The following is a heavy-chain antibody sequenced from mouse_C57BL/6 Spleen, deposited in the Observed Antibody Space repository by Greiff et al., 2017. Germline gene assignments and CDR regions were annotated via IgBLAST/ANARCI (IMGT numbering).Heavy chain of an antibody. D-gene: IGHD2-4*01. Sequence: QVQLQQSGPELVKPGASVKISCKASGYAFSSSWMNWVKQRPGKGLEWIGRIYPGDGDTNYNGKFKGKATLTADKSSSTAYMQLSSLTSEDSAVYFCAREGGLRRGFFDYWGQGTTLTVS. CDR2: IYPGDGDT. CDR3: AREGGLRRGFFDY. V-gene: IGHV1-82*01. J-gene: IGHJ2*01. CDR1: GYAFSSSW.